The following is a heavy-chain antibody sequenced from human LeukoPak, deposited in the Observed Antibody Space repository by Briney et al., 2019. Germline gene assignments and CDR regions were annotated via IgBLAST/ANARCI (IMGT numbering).Heavy chain of an antibody. J-gene: IGHJ6*03. CDR2: INTDGSST. Sequence: GGSLRLSCAASGFTFSSYWMHWVRQAPGKGLVWVSRINTDGSSTSYADSVKGRFTISRDNAKNALYLQMNSLRAEDTAVYYCARIGGGSFPHYYYYMDVWGKGTTVTVSS. V-gene: IGHV3-74*01. CDR1: GFTFSSYW. CDR3: ARIGGGSFPHYYYYMDV. D-gene: IGHD2-15*01.